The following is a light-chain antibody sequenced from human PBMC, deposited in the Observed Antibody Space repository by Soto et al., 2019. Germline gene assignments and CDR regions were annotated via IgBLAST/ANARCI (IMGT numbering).Light chain of an antibody. V-gene: IGLV3-1*01. CDR3: QAWDSSTYVV. CDR1: NLGDKY. J-gene: IGLJ2*01. CDR2: QDS. Sequence: SYELTQPPSVSVSPGQTASITCSGDNLGDKYACWYQQKPGQSPVLVIYQDSKRPSGIPERFSGSNSGNTATLTISGTQAMDEADYYCQAWDSSTYVVFGGGTSLTVL.